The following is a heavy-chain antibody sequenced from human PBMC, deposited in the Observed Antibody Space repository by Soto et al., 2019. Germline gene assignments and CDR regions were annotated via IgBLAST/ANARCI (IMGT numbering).Heavy chain of an antibody. CDR3: ARHLWNYYDSSGYHLLDY. CDR1: GGTFNNYA. Sequence: GSALKVACTASGGTFNNYAITWVRQAPGQGLEWLGGFILNVEPANYARKFQGRVRITAAKSTGTASMDLSTVRSKDPPVYYCARHLWNYYDSSGYHLLDYWGQGTLVTVYS. V-gene: IGHV1-69*06. D-gene: IGHD3-22*01. J-gene: IGHJ4*02. CDR2: FILNVEPA.